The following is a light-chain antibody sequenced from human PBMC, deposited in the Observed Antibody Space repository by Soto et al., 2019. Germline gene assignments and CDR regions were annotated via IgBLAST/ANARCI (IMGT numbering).Light chain of an antibody. CDR3: QQYYIYPLT. Sequence: AIRMTQSPSSFSASTGDRVTITCRASQGLSSYLAWYQQKPGKAPKLLIYAASTLQSGVPSRFSGSGSGTDFTLTISCLQSEDFATYYCQQYYIYPLTFGGGTKVEIK. J-gene: IGKJ4*01. CDR1: QGLSSY. CDR2: AAS. V-gene: IGKV1-8*01.